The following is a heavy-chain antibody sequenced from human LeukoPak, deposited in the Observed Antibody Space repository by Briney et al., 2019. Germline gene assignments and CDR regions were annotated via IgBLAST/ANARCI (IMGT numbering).Heavy chain of an antibody. D-gene: IGHD6-19*01. CDR1: VDSVPINSSA. V-gene: IGHV6-1*01. J-gene: IGHJ4*02. CDR3: ARDPGVAGLDS. CDR2: TYYRSKWYN. Sequence: SQTLSLTCAFSVDSVPINSSAWNWITQSPSRGLEWLGRTYYRSKWYNDYAVSVKSRITINPDTSKNQFSLQLNSVTPEDTAVYYCARDPGVAGLDSWGEGTLVTASS.